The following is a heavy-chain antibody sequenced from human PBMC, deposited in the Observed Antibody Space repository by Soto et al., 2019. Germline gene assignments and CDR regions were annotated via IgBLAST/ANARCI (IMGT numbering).Heavy chain of an antibody. D-gene: IGHD2-8*01. CDR1: GYTFTSYY. V-gene: IGHV1-46*01. CDR2: INPSGGST. CDR3: ARDHSLMVYARGGGSYFDY. J-gene: IGHJ4*02. Sequence: QVQLVQSGAEVKKPGASVKVSYKASGYTFTSYYMRWVRQAPGQGLEWMGIINPSGGSTSYAQKFRGRVTMTRDTSTSTVYMELSTLRSEDTAVYYCARDHSLMVYARGGGSYFDYWGQGTLVTVSS.